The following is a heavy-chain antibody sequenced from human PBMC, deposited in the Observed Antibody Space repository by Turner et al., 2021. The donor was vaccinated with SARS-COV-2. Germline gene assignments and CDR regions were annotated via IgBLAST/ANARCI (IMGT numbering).Heavy chain of an antibody. J-gene: IGHJ6*02. Sequence: QVQLVQSGAEVKKPGASVKVSCKVSGYTITELSMHWVRQAPGKGLEWMGGFDPEDGETIYAQKFQGRVTMTEDTSTDTAYMELSSLRSEDTAVYYCATGVAVAGTPSKYYYYYGMDVWGQGTTVTVSS. CDR3: ATGVAVAGTPSKYYYYYGMDV. V-gene: IGHV1-24*01. CDR2: FDPEDGET. CDR1: GYTITELS. D-gene: IGHD6-19*01.